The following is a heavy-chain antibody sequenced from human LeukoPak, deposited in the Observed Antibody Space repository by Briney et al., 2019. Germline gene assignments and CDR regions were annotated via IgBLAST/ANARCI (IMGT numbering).Heavy chain of an antibody. V-gene: IGHV3-53*05. CDR1: GFTVSSNY. CDR2: IYSGGST. D-gene: IGHD1-1*01. CDR3: ATSSTTGTWNWFDP. J-gene: IGHJ5*02. Sequence: GGSLRLSCAASGFTVSSNYMSWVRQAPGKGLEWVSVIYSGGSTYYADSVKGRFTISRDNSKNTLYLQMSSLRSEDTAVYYCATSSTTGTWNWFDPWGQRTLVTVSS.